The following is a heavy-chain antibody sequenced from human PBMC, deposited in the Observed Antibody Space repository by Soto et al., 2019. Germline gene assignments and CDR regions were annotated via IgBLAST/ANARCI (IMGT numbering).Heavy chain of an antibody. CDR3: AGGSASGEYGWFDP. Sequence: PSETLCLTCDVYAGSFNNYFFTWIRHFPGTAVEWMGEINYSGGTNYNPSLTRRVTISLDTSRKRVSLKLSSVTAGDTAVYYCAGGSASGEYGWFDPWGQGTLVTVSS. CDR2: INYSGGT. D-gene: IGHD3-10*01. V-gene: IGHV4-34*01. CDR1: AGSFNNYF. J-gene: IGHJ5*02.